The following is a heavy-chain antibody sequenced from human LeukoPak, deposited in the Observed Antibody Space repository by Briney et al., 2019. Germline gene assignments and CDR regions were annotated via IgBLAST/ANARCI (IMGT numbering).Heavy chain of an antibody. J-gene: IGHJ4*02. D-gene: IGHD6-19*01. CDR2: ISWNSGSI. V-gene: IGHV3-9*01. Sequence: HSGGSLRLSCAASGFTFDDYAMHWVRHAPGKGLEWVSGISWNSGSIGYADSVKGRFTISRDNAKNSLYLQMNSLRAEDTALHYCAKDIFALYSSGWYGYFDYWGQGTLVTVSS. CDR1: GFTFDDYA. CDR3: AKDIFALYSSGWYGYFDY.